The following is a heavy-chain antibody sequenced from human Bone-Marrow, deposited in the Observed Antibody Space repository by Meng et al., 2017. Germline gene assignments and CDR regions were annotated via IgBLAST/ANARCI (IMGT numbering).Heavy chain of an antibody. V-gene: IGHV1-2*06. D-gene: IGHD3-22*01. CDR3: VAFYYESSGVFRSDY. Sequence: QVQLVQSGAEVKKPGASMRVSCKASGYTFSAYGIHWVRQAPGQGLQWMGRINLSSGSTNSAQNFQGRVTLTWDTSISAAQMEMSSLGSDDTTVYYCVAFYYESSGVFRSDYWGQGTLVTVSS. CDR2: INLSSGST. J-gene: IGHJ4*02. CDR1: GYTFSAYG.